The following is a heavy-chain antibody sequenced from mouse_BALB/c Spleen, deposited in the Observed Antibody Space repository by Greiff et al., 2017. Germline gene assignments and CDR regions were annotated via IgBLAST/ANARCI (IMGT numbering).Heavy chain of an antibody. CDR2: INPSSGYT. CDR3: ANAGYYAMDY. V-gene: IGHV1-4*01. J-gene: IGHJ4*01. Sequence: QVQLQQSGAELARPGASVKMSCNASGYTFTSYSMHWVKQRPGPGLEWIGYINPSSGYTNYNQKFKDKATLTADKSSSTAYMQLSSLTSEDSAVYYCANAGYYAMDYWGQGTSVTVSS. CDR1: GYTFTSYS.